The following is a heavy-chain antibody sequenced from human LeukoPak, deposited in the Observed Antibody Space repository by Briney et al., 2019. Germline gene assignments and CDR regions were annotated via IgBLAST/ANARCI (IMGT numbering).Heavy chain of an antibody. D-gene: IGHD3-16*01. V-gene: IGHV3-74*01. J-gene: IGHJ4*02. CDR2: INSDDSST. Sequence: GGSLRLSCTASGFAFSGYWMHWVRQAPGKGLVWVSRINSDDSSTRYADSVKGRFTISRDNAKNTVYLQMNSLRAEDTAMYYCARLYSYAYDYWGQGTLVTVSS. CDR3: ARLYSYAYDY. CDR1: GFAFSGYW.